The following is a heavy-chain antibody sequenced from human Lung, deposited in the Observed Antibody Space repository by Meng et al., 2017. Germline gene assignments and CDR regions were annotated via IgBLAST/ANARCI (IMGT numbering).Heavy chain of an antibody. Sequence: QVQLQQWGPGLLKPSETLSLTCVVSGGSCSDYYWSWIRQPPGKGLEWIGEINHSGSTNYNPPLESRATISVDTSQNNLSLKLSSVTAADSAVYYCARGPTTMAHDFDYWGQGTLVTVSS. J-gene: IGHJ4*02. D-gene: IGHD4-11*01. CDR3: ARGPTTMAHDFDY. CDR1: GGSCSDYY. V-gene: IGHV4-34*01. CDR2: INHSGST.